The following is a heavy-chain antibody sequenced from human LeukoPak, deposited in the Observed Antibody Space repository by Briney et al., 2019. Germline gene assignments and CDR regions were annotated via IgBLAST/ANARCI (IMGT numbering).Heavy chain of an antibody. CDR2: IKQDESEK. CDR1: GFTFSRYW. Sequence: GGSLRLSCAASGFTFSRYWMNWVRQAPGKGLEWVAKIKQDESEKYYVDSVKGRFTISRDNAKNSLYLQMNSLRAEDTAVYYCARDGSRGDDNDNWGQGTLVTVSS. CDR3: ARDGSRGDDNDN. D-gene: IGHD2-15*01. J-gene: IGHJ4*02. V-gene: IGHV3-7*03.